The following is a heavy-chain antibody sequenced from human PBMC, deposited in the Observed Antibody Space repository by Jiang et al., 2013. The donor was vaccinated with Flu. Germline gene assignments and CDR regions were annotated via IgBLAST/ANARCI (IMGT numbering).Heavy chain of an antibody. Sequence: GDSVSSNSAAWNWIRQSPSRGLEWLGRTYYRSKWYNDYAVSVKSRITINPDTSKNQFSLQLNSVTPEDTAVYYCASGPRAATSFDYWGQGTLVTVSS. CDR2: TYYRSKWYN. CDR3: ASGPRAATSFDY. D-gene: IGHD6-13*01. CDR1: GDSVSSNSAA. J-gene: IGHJ4*02. V-gene: IGHV6-1*01.